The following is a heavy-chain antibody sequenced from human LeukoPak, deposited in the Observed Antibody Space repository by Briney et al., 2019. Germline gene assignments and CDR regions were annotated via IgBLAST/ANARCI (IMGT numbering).Heavy chain of an antibody. J-gene: IGHJ4*02. CDR3: TSGIAAAGTIVHGY. V-gene: IGHV3-30*03. D-gene: IGHD6-13*01. CDR1: GFTFSSYG. CDR2: ISYDGSNK. Sequence: QPGRSLRLSCAASGFTFSSYGMHWVRQAPGKGLEWVAVISYDGSNKYYADSVKGRFTISRDNSKNTLCLQMNSLRAEDTAVYYCTSGIAAAGTIVHGYWGQGTLVTVSS.